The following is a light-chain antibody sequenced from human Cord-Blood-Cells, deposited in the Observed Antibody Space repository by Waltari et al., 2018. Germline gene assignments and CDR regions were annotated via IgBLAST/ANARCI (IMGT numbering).Light chain of an antibody. Sequence: DIQMTQSPSYLSASVGDRVTITCRVSQSISSYLNWYQQKPGKATKLLIYAASSLQSGVPSRFSGSGSETDFTLTISSLQPEYFATYYCQQSYSTPPTFCQGTKVEIK. CDR1: QSISSY. J-gene: IGKJ1*01. V-gene: IGKV1-39*01. CDR2: AAS. CDR3: QQSYSTPPT.